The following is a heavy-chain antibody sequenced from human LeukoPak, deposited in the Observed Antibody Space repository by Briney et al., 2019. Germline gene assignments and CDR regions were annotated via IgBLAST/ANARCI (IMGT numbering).Heavy chain of an antibody. CDR3: AKVRGGHDYSNYVPYFDY. V-gene: IGHV3-23*01. CDR2: ISGSGGST. Sequence: GGALRLSCAASGFTFSNYAMSWVRQAPGKGLEWVSAISGSGGSTYYADSVKGRFTISRDNSKNTMYLQMNSRRAEDTAVYYCAKVRGGHDYSNYVPYFDYWGQGTLVTVSS. D-gene: IGHD4-11*01. CDR1: GFTFSNYA. J-gene: IGHJ4*02.